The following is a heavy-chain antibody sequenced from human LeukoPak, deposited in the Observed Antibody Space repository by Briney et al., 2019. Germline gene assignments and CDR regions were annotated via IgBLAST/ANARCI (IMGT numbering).Heavy chain of an antibody. CDR3: AKDYDYVWGSYRYRSSYFDY. D-gene: IGHD3-16*02. Sequence: GGSLRLSCAASGFTFSSYWMSWARQAPGKGLEWVANIKQDGSEKYYVDSMKGRFTISRDNAKNSLYLQMSSLRAEDTAVYYCAKDYDYVWGSYRYRSSYFDYWGQGTLVTVSS. CDR1: GFTFSSYW. V-gene: IGHV3-7*01. CDR2: IKQDGSEK. J-gene: IGHJ4*02.